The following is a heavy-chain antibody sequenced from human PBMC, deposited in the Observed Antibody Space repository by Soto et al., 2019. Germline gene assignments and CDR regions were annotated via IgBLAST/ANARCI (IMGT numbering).Heavy chain of an antibody. D-gene: IGHD2-15*01. CDR1: GFTVSSHA. J-gene: IGHJ3*02. CDR3: AAHVSCSGGTCEYDAFAI. V-gene: IGHV3-23*01. Sequence: EVQVLESGGGLVQPGGSLRLSCEGSGFTVSSHAMTWIRQARGKGPEWVSTVTADGGTYYADSVKGRFAMSRDTSENTLYLQMNSLGAEDTAAYYCAAHVSCSGGTCEYDAFAIRGQGTMVTVSS. CDR2: VTADGGT.